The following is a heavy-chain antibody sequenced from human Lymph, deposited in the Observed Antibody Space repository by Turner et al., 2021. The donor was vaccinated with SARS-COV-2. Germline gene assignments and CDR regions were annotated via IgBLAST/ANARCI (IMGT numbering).Heavy chain of an antibody. CDR3: ARDVERYNDFWSGYSGGYGLDV. D-gene: IGHD3-3*01. V-gene: IGHV1-2*02. J-gene: IGHJ6*02. CDR2: INPNSGGT. CDR1: GYTLPGYY. Sequence: QVQLVQSGAEGKKPGASVKVSCKASGYTLPGYYMHWVRQAPGQGLEWMGWINPNSGGTNYAQKFQGRVTMTRDTSISTAYMELSRLRSDDTAVYYCARDVERYNDFWSGYSGGYGLDVWGQGTTVTVSS.